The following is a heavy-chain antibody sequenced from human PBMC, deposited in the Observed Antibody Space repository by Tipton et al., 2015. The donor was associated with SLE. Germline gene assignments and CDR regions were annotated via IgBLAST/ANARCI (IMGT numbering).Heavy chain of an antibody. J-gene: IGHJ6*03. D-gene: IGHD3-10*01. Sequence: LRLSCTVSCGSISSSSYYWGWIRQPPGKGLEWIGSVYYSVSTYYNPSLQSRVTISVDTSKNQFSLKRSSVTAADTAVYYGATLPMVRGSYYMDVWGKGTTVTVSS. CDR2: VYYSVST. CDR3: ATLPMVRGSYYMDV. CDR1: CGSISSSSYY. V-gene: IGHV4-39*01.